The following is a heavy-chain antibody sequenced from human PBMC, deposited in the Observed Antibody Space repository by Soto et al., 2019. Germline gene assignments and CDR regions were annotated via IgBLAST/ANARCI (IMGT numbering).Heavy chain of an antibody. CDR2: ISGSGGST. J-gene: IGHJ4*02. D-gene: IGHD2-15*01. Sequence: EVQLLESGGGLVQPGGSLRLSCAASGFTCSSYAMSWVRQAPGKGLEWVSAISGSGGSTYYADSVKGRFTISRDNSKNTLYLHVNSLRAEDTGVYYCAKEEEDIVDPTAHWGKRTLVTVSS. CDR3: AKEEEDIVDPTAH. CDR1: GFTCSSYA. V-gene: IGHV3-23*01.